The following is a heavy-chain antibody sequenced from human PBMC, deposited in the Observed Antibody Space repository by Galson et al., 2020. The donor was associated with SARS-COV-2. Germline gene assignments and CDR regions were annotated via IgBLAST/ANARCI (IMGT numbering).Heavy chain of an antibody. CDR1: GFTFSSYA. V-gene: IGHV3-30-3*01. D-gene: IGHD1-26*01. J-gene: IGHJ4*02. CDR3: ARDMGSGLDY. Sequence: TGGSLRLSCAASGFTFSSYAMHWVRQAPGKGLEWVAVISYDGSNKYYADSVKGRFTISRDNSKNTLYLQMNSLRAEDTAVYYCARDMGSGLDYWGQGTLVTVSA. CDR2: ISYDGSNK.